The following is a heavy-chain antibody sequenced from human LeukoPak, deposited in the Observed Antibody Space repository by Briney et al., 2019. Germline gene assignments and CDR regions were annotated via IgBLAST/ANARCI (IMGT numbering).Heavy chain of an antibody. J-gene: IGHJ4*02. CDR1: GFTFSNYE. CDR3: AKTAGTGSVDS. Sequence: GGSLRLSCAASGFTFSNYEMHWVRQAPGKGLEWVSYISSSGSDIYYADSVKGRFTISRDNAKNSLYLQMNSLRADDTAVYYCAKTAGTGSVDSWGQGILVTVSS. V-gene: IGHV3-48*03. CDR2: ISSSGSDI. D-gene: IGHD3-10*01.